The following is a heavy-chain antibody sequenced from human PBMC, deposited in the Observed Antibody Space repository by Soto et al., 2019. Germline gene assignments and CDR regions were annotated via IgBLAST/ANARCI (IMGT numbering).Heavy chain of an antibody. D-gene: IGHD3-3*01. CDR2: IIPMLGKT. V-gene: IGHV1-69*12. CDR1: GGTFSTYS. J-gene: IGHJ6*02. Sequence: QVQLVQSGAEVKKPGSSVKVSCKASGGTFSTYSISWVRQAPGQGLEWMGGIIPMLGKTNYAQKFQGRVTITADESTSTAYMDLSSLRSDDTAVYYCAKDILEWLFGSGDYYYYGMDVWGQGNTVTVSS. CDR3: AKDILEWLFGSGDYYYYGMDV.